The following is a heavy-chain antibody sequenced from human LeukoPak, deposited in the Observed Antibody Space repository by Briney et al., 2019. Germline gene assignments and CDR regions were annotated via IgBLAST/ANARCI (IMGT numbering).Heavy chain of an antibody. Sequence: PSETLSLTCSVSDYPISSGYFWGGIRQPPGKGLEWIATISHSGSTYFNPSLKSRVIVSIDASKNQFSLNLTSVTAADTAVYFCAREHCAGGYCYFLDYWGQGTLVTVSS. V-gene: IGHV4-38-2*02. D-gene: IGHD2/OR15-2a*01. CDR2: ISHSGST. CDR1: DYPISSGYF. CDR3: AREHCAGGYCYFLDY. J-gene: IGHJ4*02.